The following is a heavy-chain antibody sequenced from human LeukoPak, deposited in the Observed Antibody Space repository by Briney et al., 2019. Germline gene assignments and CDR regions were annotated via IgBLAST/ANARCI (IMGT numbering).Heavy chain of an antibody. CDR1: GFTFSSYG. CDR2: ISYDGSNT. Sequence: QPGRSLRLSCAASGFTFSSYGMHWVRQAPGKGLEWVAVISYDGSNTYYADSVKGRFTISGDNSKNMLYLQMNSLRAEDTAVYYCAKPRGGDSWAFDIWGLGTMVSVSS. V-gene: IGHV3-30*18. D-gene: IGHD2-21*02. CDR3: AKPRGGDSWAFDI. J-gene: IGHJ3*02.